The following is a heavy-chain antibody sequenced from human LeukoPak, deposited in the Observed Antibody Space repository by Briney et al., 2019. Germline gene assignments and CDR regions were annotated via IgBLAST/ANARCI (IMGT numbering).Heavy chain of an antibody. CDR3: AKSGPGSSHLNYYYYYMDV. D-gene: IGHD1-14*01. Sequence: GGSLRLSCAASGFTFSSYAMSWVRQAPGKGLEWVSAISGSGGSTYYADSVKGRFTISRGNSKNTLYLQMNSLRAEDTAVYYCAKSGPGSSHLNYYYYYMDVWGKGTTVTVSS. CDR2: ISGSGGST. J-gene: IGHJ6*03. V-gene: IGHV3-23*01. CDR1: GFTFSSYA.